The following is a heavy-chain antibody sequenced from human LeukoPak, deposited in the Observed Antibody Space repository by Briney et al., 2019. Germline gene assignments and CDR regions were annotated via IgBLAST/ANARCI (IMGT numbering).Heavy chain of an antibody. D-gene: IGHD3-10*01. CDR2: ISSSGSSI. Sequence: GGSLRLSCAASEFPFSDYYMSWIRQAPGKGLEWVSHISSSGSSISYADSVKGRFTISRDNAKNSLYLQMNSLRAEDTAVYYCARDYYGSGSFLDYWGQGTLVTVSS. J-gene: IGHJ4*02. V-gene: IGHV3-11*04. CDR3: ARDYYGSGSFLDY. CDR1: EFPFSDYY.